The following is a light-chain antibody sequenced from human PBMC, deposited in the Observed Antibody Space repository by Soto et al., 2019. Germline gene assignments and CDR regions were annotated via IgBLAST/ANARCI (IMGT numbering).Light chain of an antibody. V-gene: IGKV1-9*01. J-gene: IGKJ3*01. Sequence: DIQLTQSPSFLSASVGDTVTITCRASQGISTYLAWYQQKPGKAPKNLIYGASTLQSGVPSRFRGIGSGTEFTLEISSLQPEDFATCCWRQSDNRPFTFGPGTKVDVK. CDR3: RQSDNRPFT. CDR1: QGISTY. CDR2: GAS.